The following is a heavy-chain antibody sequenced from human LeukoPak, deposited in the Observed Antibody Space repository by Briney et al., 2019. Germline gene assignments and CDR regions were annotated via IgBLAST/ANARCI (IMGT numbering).Heavy chain of an antibody. CDR1: GFSFSTYS. Sequence: GGSLRLSCTASGFSFSTYSMTWVRQGPGKGLEWVSSIYNSGSKTFYADSVKGRFTISRDNSKNTLYLQMNSLTAEDTAIYYCSKDVIPDSGWDLDYWGQGTLVTVSS. V-gene: IGHV3-23*05. CDR3: SKDVIPDSGWDLDY. J-gene: IGHJ4*02. D-gene: IGHD6-19*01. CDR2: IYNSGSKT.